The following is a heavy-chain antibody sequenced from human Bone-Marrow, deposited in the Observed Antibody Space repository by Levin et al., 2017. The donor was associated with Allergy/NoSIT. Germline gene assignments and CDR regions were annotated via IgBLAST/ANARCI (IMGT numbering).Heavy chain of an antibody. V-gene: IGHV3-48*03. CDR2: ISSSGSTI. CDR1: GFYFSDYE. D-gene: IGHD5-18*01. Sequence: PGGSLRLSCVAYGFYFSDYEVNWVRQAPGKGLEWVSYISSSGSTIYYADSVKGRFTISRDSFKNSLYLQMNSLRAEDTAVYYCARGRVGFNYGYFDYWGQGTLVTVSS. J-gene: IGHJ4*02. CDR3: ARGRVGFNYGYFDY.